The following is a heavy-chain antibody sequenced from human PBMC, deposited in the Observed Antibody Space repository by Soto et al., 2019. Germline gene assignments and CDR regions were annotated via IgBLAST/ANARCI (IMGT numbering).Heavy chain of an antibody. CDR2: ISYDGSNK. CDR3: ATLAAAGWGGAFDI. D-gene: IGHD6-13*01. V-gene: IGHV3-30*03. CDR1: GFTFSSYG. J-gene: IGHJ3*02. Sequence: PGGSLRLSCAASGFTFSSYGVHWVRQAPGKGLEWVAVISYDGSNKYYVDSVKGRFTISRDNSKNTLYLQMNSLRAEDTAVYYCATLAAAGWGGAFDIWGQGTMVTV.